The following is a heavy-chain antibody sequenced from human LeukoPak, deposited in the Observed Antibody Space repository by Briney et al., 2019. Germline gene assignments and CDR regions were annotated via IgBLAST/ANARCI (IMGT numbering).Heavy chain of an antibody. D-gene: IGHD2-2*01. CDR2: IRYDGSNE. CDR1: GFTFSTYG. J-gene: IGHJ6*04. V-gene: IGHV3-30*02. Sequence: PGGSLRLSCAASGFTFSTYGMHWVRQAPGKGLEWVAFIRYDGSNEYYADSVKGRFTISRDNSKNTLYLQMNSLRAEDTAVYYCAKDSGLYWSSTSCYWMDVWGKGTPVTVSS. CDR3: AKDSGLYWSSTSCYWMDV.